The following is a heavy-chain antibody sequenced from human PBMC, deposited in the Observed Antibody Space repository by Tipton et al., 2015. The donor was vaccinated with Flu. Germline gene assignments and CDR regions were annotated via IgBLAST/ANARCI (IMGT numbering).Heavy chain of an antibody. J-gene: IGHJ6*02. D-gene: IGHD3-10*01. V-gene: IGHV1-2*02. CDR2: INPKSGDT. CDR3: ARDAVQGVVSPYYHGMEV. Sequence: QVQLVQSGAEVKEPGASVKVSCKASGYTVSGHYMHWIRQAPGQGLEWMGWINPKSGDTKYAQNFQGRVTMTRDTSITTVYMELRSLRSDDTAVYYCARDAVQGVVSPYYHGMEVWGQGTTVTVSS. CDR1: GYTVSGHY.